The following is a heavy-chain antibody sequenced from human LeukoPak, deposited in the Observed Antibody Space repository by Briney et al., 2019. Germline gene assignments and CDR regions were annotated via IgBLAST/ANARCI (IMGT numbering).Heavy chain of an antibody. D-gene: IGHD5-12*01. J-gene: IGHJ5*01. V-gene: IGHV4-39*01. CDR3: VRHDGRGGATMGAFDS. Sequence: PSETPSLTYTVSAGSFISSSHHWGWIRQSPGKGLEWIGTVYYGRTTYYNPSLDGRVTISLDTSANHFSLQLNSVTAADTAVYYCVRHDGRGGATMGAFDSWGQGSLVTVSS. CDR2: VYYGRTT. CDR1: AGSFISSSHH.